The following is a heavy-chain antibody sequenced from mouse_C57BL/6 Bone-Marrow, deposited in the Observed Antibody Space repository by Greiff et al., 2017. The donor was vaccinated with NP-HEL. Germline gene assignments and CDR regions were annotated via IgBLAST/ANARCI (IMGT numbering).Heavy chain of an antibody. Sequence: QVQLQQSGAELVRPGASVKLSCKASGYTFTDYYINWVKQRPGQGLEWIARIYPGSGNTYYTEKFKGKATLTAEKSSSTAYMPLSSLTSEDSAVYFCARYDLYYYGSSFDYFDYWGQGTTLTVSS. V-gene: IGHV1-76*01. J-gene: IGHJ2*01. CDR2: IYPGSGNT. CDR3: ARYDLYYYGSSFDYFDY. CDR1: GYTFTDYY. D-gene: IGHD1-1*01.